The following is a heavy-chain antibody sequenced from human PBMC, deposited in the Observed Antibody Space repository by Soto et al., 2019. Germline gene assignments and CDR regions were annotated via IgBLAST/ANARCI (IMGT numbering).Heavy chain of an antibody. D-gene: IGHD6-19*01. V-gene: IGHV3-23*01. CDR1: GFTFSTYA. CDR3: AKESSSGWSFDS. Sequence: EVQLLESGGGLVQPGGSLRLSCAASGFTFSTYAMNWVRQAPGKGLEWVSGISGSGDSTYYADSVKGRFTVSRDNSKNTQYLQMNSLRAEDTAVFYCAKESSSGWSFDSWGQGTLVTVSS. CDR2: ISGSGDST. J-gene: IGHJ4*02.